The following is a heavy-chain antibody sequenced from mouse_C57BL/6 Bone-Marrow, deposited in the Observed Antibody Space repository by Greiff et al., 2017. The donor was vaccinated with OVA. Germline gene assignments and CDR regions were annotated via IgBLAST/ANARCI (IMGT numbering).Heavy chain of an antibody. CDR2: IYPGDGDT. CDR3: ARLGFWYFDV. J-gene: IGHJ1*03. CDR1: GYAFSSYW. D-gene: IGHD4-1*01. Sequence: VMLVESGAELVKPGASVKISCKASGYAFSSYWMNWVKQRPGKGLEWIGQIYPGDGDTNYNGKFKGKATLTADKSSSTAYMQLSSLTSEDSAVYFCARLGFWYFDVWGTGTTVTVSS. V-gene: IGHV1-80*01.